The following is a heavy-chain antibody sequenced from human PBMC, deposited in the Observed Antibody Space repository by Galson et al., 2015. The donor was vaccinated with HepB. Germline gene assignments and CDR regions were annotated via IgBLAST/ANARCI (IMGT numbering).Heavy chain of an antibody. V-gene: IGHV3-13*04. D-gene: IGHD2-2*01. CDR2: IGTFDDS. J-gene: IGHJ3*02. CDR1: GFTFSRYD. Sequence: SLRLSCAASGFTFSRYDMHWVRQATGKGPEWVSGIGTFDDSYYPDSVKGRFTVSREDAKNSLYLQMDSLRAGDTAVYYCARGSYCAGTSCYDIGAFDIWGQGTMVTVSS. CDR3: ARGSYCAGTSCYDIGAFDI.